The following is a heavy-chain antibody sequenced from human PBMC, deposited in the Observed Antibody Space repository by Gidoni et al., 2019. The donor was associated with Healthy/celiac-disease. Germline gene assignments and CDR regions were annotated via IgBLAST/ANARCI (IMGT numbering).Heavy chain of an antibody. J-gene: IGHJ4*02. CDR1: GYTLTELS. Sequence: QVQLVQSGAEVKKPGASVQVSCKVSGYTLTELSMHWVRQAPGKGLEWMGGFDPEDGETIYAQKFQGRVTMTEDTSTDTAYMELSSLRSEDTAVYYCATYVPQVEESPVAGTFDYWGQGTLVTVSS. CDR3: ATYVPQVEESPVAGTFDY. V-gene: IGHV1-24*01. CDR2: FDPEDGET. D-gene: IGHD6-19*01.